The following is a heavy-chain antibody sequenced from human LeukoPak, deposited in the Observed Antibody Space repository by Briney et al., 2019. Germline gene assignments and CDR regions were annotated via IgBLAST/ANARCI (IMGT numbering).Heavy chain of an antibody. V-gene: IGHV1-2*02. D-gene: IGHD3/OR15-3a*01. CDR1: GYTFTGYY. CDR2: INPKNGGP. CDR3: ARVLDYSAGLQDY. Sequence: ASVKVSCKASGYTFTGYYIHWVRQAPGQGLEWMGWINPKNGGPNYAQKFQGRVTMTGDTSISTAYMELSRLRSDDTAVYYCARVLDYSAGLQDYWGQGTLVTVSS. J-gene: IGHJ4*02.